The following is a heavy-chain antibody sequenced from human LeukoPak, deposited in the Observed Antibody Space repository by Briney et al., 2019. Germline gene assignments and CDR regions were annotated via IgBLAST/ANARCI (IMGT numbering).Heavy chain of an antibody. D-gene: IGHD3-10*01. Sequence: AASVKVSCKASGYTFTGYYMNWVRQAPGQGLEWMGWINPNSGDTNYAQKFQDRVTMTRDTSISTAYMELSLLRSDDTAVYYCARGDYYGSGKVVAAWGQGTLVTVSS. CDR1: GYTFTGYY. J-gene: IGHJ5*02. CDR2: INPNSGDT. V-gene: IGHV1-2*02. CDR3: ARGDYYGSGKVVAA.